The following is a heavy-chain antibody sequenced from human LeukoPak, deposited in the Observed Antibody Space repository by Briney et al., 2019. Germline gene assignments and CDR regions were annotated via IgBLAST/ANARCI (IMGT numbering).Heavy chain of an antibody. CDR2: ISSSSSYI. CDR1: GFTFGSYS. Sequence: PGGSLRLSRAASGFTFGSYSMNWVRQAPGKGLEWVSSISSSSSYIYYADSVKGRFTISRDNAKNSLYLQMNSLRAEDTAVYYCARHRGKNAFDIWGQGTMVTVSS. V-gene: IGHV3-21*01. CDR3: ARHRGKNAFDI. J-gene: IGHJ3*02. D-gene: IGHD3-10*01.